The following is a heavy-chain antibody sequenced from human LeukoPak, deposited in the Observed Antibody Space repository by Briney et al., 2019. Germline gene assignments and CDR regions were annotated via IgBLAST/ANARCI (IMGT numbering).Heavy chain of an antibody. CDR3: ARAEWSGYYMDV. CDR2: LYTSGST. CDR1: GGSISSYY. V-gene: IGHV4-4*07. Sequence: SETLSLTCTVSGGSISSYYWSWIRQPAGKGLEWIGLLYTSGSTTYNPSLKSRVTISVDTSKNQFSLKLSSVTAADTAVYYCARAEWSGYYMDVWGKGTTVTVSS. J-gene: IGHJ6*03. D-gene: IGHD3-3*01.